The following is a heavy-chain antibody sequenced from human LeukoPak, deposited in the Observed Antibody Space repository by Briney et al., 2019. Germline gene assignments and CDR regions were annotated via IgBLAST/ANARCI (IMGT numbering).Heavy chain of an antibody. J-gene: IGHJ4*02. CDR3: TRALGSDY. D-gene: IGHD1-26*01. V-gene: IGHV1-2*02. CDR2: ISPNSGGT. Sequence: ASVKVSCKASGYTFTSYGISWVRQAPGQGLEWMGWISPNSGGTNYAQKFQGRVTMTRDTSISTAYMELSSLRSDDTAMYYCTRALGSDYWGQGTLVTVSS. CDR1: GYTFTSYG.